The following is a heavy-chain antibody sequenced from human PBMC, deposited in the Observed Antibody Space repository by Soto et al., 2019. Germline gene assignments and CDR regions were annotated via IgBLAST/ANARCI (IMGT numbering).Heavy chain of an antibody. CDR3: ARMQDTAMVRVLNWFDP. V-gene: IGHV4-59*01. D-gene: IGHD5-18*01. CDR1: GGSISSYY. J-gene: IGHJ5*02. Sequence: PSETLSLTCTVAGGSISSYYWSWIRQPPGKGLEWIGYIYYSGSTNYNPSLKSRVTISVDTSKDQFSLKLSSVTAADTAVYYCARMQDTAMVRVLNWFDPWGQGTLVTVSS. CDR2: IYYSGST.